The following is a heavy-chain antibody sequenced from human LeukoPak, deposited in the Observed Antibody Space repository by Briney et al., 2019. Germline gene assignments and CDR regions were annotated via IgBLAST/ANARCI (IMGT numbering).Heavy chain of an antibody. Sequence: SETLSLTCTVSGGSISSSSYYWGWIRQPPGKGLEWIGSIYYSGSTYYNPSLKSRVTISVDTSKNQFSLKLSSVTAADTAVYYCARVGGGYYFDYWGQGTLDTVSS. J-gene: IGHJ4*02. CDR2: IYYSGST. V-gene: IGHV4-39*07. CDR1: GGSISSSSYY. D-gene: IGHD3-16*01. CDR3: ARVGGGYYFDY.